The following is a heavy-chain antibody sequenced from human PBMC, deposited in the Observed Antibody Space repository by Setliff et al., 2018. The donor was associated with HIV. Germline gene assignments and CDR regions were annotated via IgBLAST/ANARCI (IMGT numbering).Heavy chain of an antibody. CDR1: GGSISSGTDF. V-gene: IGHV4-61*02. J-gene: IGHJ4*02. Sequence: SETLSLTCSVSGGSISSGTDFWSWIRQPAGKGLEWIGRIYTSGSTKYNPSLDSRVTISVDTSKNQFPLNLRSVTAADTAVYYCAREPAAGAYYFDYWGQGTLVTVSS. CDR3: AREPAAGAYYFDY. D-gene: IGHD6-13*01. CDR2: IYTSGST.